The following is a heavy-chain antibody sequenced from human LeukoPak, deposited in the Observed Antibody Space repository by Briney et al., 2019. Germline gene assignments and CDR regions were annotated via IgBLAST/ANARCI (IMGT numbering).Heavy chain of an antibody. Sequence: GRSLRLSCAASGFTFSSYGIQCVRQAPGKGLEWVAVISYDGSNKYYADSVKGRFTISRDNSKNTLYLQMNSLRAEDTAVYYSRKGSPGWIEYYFDRWGQGTLVTVSS. J-gene: IGHJ4*02. CDR3: RKGSPGWIEYYFDR. CDR1: GFTFSSYG. V-gene: IGHV3-30*18. D-gene: IGHD5-12*01. CDR2: ISYDGSNK.